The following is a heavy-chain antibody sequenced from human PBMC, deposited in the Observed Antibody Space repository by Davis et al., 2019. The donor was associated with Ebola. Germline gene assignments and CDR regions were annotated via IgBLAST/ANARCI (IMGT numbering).Heavy chain of an antibody. D-gene: IGHD6-13*01. Sequence: AASVKVSCKASGGTFSNYGYSWVRQAPGQGLEWMGGIIPIFGTANYAQKFQGRVTITADKSTSTAYMELSSLRSEDTAVYYCARGRTRKQQLATETTYYYYGMDVWGQGTTVTVSS. CDR2: IIPIFGTA. V-gene: IGHV1-69*06. CDR1: GGTFSNYG. J-gene: IGHJ6*02. CDR3: ARGRTRKQQLATETTYYYYGMDV.